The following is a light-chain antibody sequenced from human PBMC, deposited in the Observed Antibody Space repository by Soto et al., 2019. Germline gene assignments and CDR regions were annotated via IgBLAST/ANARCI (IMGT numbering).Light chain of an antibody. CDR3: QQYTDWPWGT. J-gene: IGKJ4*01. Sequence: TQSPATLSLSPGETATLSCRASQSVHSNLAWFQQHPGQAPRLLIYGASSRATGIPVRFSGSGSGTEFTLTISSLQPEDFAVYYCQQYTDWPWGTFGGGTKVDI. CDR2: GAS. V-gene: IGKV3-15*01. CDR1: QSVHSN.